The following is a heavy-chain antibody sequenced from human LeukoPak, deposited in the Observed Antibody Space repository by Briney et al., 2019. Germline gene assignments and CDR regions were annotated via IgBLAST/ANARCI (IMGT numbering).Heavy chain of an antibody. D-gene: IGHD6-13*01. CDR1: GYSISSGYY. CDR3: ARAYSSSWYWNWFDP. Sequence: SETLSLTCTVSGYSISSGYYWGWIRQPPGKGLEWIGNIYPTGSTYYNPSLKSRVTISVDTSKNQFSLKVSSVSAADTAVYYCARAYSSSWYWNWFDPWGQGTLVTVSS. CDR2: IYPTGST. V-gene: IGHV4-38-2*02. J-gene: IGHJ5*02.